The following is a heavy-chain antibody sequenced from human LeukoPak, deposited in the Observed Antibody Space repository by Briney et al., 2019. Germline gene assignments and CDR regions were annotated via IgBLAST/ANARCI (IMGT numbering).Heavy chain of an antibody. J-gene: IGHJ5*02. CDR1: GGSFSGYY. Sequence: SETLSLTCAVYGGSFSGYYWSWIRQPPGKGLEWIGSIYHSGSTYYNPSLKGRVTISVDTSKNQFSLKLSSVTAADTAVYYCARALTQAQNWFDPWGQGTLVTVSS. D-gene: IGHD2-21*02. CDR2: IYHSGST. CDR3: ARALTQAQNWFDP. V-gene: IGHV4-34*01.